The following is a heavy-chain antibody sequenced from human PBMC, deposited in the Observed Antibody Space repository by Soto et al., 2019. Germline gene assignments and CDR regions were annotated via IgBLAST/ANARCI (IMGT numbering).Heavy chain of an antibody. V-gene: IGHV3-74*01. CDR2: INTDASRT. D-gene: IGHD3-10*01. Sequence: EVQLVESGGGLVQPGGSLRLSCAASGFTFSSYWIHWVRQGTGKGLVWVSRINTDASRTNYADSVKGRFTISRDNAKNTVYLQVNSLRDEDTALYFCVRGASGRYYMDVWGKGTTVTVSS. J-gene: IGHJ6*03. CDR1: GFTFSSYW. CDR3: VRGASGRYYMDV.